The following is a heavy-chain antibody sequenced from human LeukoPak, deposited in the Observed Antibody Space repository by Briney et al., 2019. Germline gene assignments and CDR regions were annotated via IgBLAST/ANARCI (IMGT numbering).Heavy chain of an antibody. CDR2: IYTSGST. CDR3: ARDLVNYYDSSGYYYYFDY. J-gene: IGHJ4*02. Sequence: PSETLSLTCTVSGGSISSYYWSWIRQPAGKGLEWIGRIYTSGSTNYNPSLKSRVTMSVDTSKNQFSLKLSSVTAADTAVYYCARDLVNYYDSSGYYYYFDYWGQGTLVTVSS. D-gene: IGHD3-22*01. V-gene: IGHV4-4*07. CDR1: GGSISSYY.